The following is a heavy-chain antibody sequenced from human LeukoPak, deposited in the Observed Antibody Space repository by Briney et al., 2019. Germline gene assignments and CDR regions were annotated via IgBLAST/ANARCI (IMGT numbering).Heavy chain of an antibody. J-gene: IGHJ3*02. D-gene: IGHD3-10*01. Sequence: GGSLRLSCAASGFTFSSYSMNWVRQAPGKGLEWVSYISSSSSTIYYADSVKGRFTISRDNAKNSLYLQMNSLRAEDTAVYYCAREIDPHYGSGTLGAFDIWGQGTMVTVSS. CDR2: ISSSSSTI. CDR3: AREIDPHYGSGTLGAFDI. V-gene: IGHV3-48*01. CDR1: GFTFSSYS.